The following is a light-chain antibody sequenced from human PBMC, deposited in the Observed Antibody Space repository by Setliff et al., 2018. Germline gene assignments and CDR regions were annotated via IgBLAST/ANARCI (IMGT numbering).Light chain of an antibody. CDR2: DVS. Sequence: QSVLTHPASVSGSPGQSITIPCTGTSSDVGGYNYVSWYQQHPGKAPKLMIYDVSNRPSGVSNRFSGSKSGNTASLTISGLQAEDEADYYCSSYTGTYVFGSGTKSPS. J-gene: IGLJ1*01. CDR1: SSDVGGYNY. CDR3: SSYTGTYV. V-gene: IGLV2-14*03.